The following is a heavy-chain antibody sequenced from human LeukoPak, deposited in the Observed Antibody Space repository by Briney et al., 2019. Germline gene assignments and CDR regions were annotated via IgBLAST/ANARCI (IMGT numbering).Heavy chain of an antibody. Sequence: ASVKVSCKASGYTFTGYVITWVRKATGKGLEWMGWMNPNSGNTGYAQKFQGRVTMTRNTSISTAYMELSSLRSEDTAVYYCARGETILNWFDPWGQGTLVTVSS. D-gene: IGHD1-1*01. V-gene: IGHV1-8*01. CDR3: ARGETILNWFDP. J-gene: IGHJ5*02. CDR1: GYTFTGYV. CDR2: MNPNSGNT.